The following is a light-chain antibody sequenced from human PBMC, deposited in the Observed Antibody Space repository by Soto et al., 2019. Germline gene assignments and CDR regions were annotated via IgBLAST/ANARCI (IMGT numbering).Light chain of an antibody. V-gene: IGKV3-15*01. Sequence: TMMTQSPATLSVSLGERATLSCRASQSLRSSLAWYQQKPGQAPRLLIYDASTRATGIPARFSGSGSGTEFTLTISSLQPEDFATYYCQQSYSNPRTFGQGTKVDIK. J-gene: IGKJ1*01. CDR2: DAS. CDR3: QQSYSNPRT. CDR1: QSLRSS.